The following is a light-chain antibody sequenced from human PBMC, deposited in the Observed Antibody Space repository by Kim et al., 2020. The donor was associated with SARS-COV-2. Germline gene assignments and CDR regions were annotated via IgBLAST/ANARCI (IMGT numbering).Light chain of an antibody. Sequence: TVTISCTRSSGVIASNYVQWYQQRPGSAPTTVIYEDNQRPSGVPDRFSGSIDSSSNSASLTISRLKAEDEADYYCQSYDSSNVVFGGGTQLTVL. CDR2: EDN. J-gene: IGLJ2*01. CDR3: QSYDSSNVV. CDR1: SGVIASNY. V-gene: IGLV6-57*03.